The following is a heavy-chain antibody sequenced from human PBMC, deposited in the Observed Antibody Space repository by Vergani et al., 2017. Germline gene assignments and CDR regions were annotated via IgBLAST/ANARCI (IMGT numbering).Heavy chain of an antibody. CDR1: GFTFSRYG. CDR3: SRGGFYTSRNDFKFYGLGV. D-gene: IGHD3-3*01. CDR2: ISAYSGET. J-gene: IGHJ6*02. Sequence: QVQLVESGGGVVQPGRSLRLSCAASGFTFSRYGISWVRQAPGQGLEWMGWISAYSGETRYARSLQGRVTMTTDASTNTAYMSLRSLRSDDTAIYYCSRGGFYTSRNDFKFYGLGVWGQGTTVTVTS. V-gene: IGHV1-18*01.